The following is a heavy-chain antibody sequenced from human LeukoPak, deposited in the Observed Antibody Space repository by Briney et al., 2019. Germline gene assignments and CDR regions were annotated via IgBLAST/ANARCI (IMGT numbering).Heavy chain of an antibody. Sequence: GSLRLSCVASGSTFSNYWMHWVRQPPGKGLVWVSRIYVDGRTTNYADSVKGRFTISRDNAKNTVYLEMNSLSVEDTATYYCIRDFRSADLWGQGTLVSVTS. V-gene: IGHV3-74*01. CDR1: GSTFSNYW. J-gene: IGHJ5*02. CDR2: IYVDGRTT. CDR3: IRDFRSADL.